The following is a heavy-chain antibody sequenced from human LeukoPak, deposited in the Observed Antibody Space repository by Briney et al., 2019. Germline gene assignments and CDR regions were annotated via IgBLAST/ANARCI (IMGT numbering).Heavy chain of an antibody. CDR1: GGSISNYY. Sequence: SETLSLTCTVSGGSISNYYWSWIRQPAGKGLEWIGRIYTSGSTIYNPSLKSRVTMSVDTSKNQVSLKLTSVNAADTAVYYCARGFPYSSGWPYYFDSWGQGNLVTVSS. V-gene: IGHV4-4*07. D-gene: IGHD6-19*01. CDR3: ARGFPYSSGWPYYFDS. J-gene: IGHJ4*02. CDR2: IYTSGST.